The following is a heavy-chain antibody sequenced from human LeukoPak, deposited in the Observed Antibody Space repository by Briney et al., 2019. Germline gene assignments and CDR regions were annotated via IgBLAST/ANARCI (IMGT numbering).Heavy chain of an antibody. CDR1: GGSISSSSYY. D-gene: IGHD3-22*01. J-gene: IGHJ4*02. CDR2: IYYSGST. V-gene: IGHV4-39*07. Sequence: SETLSLTCTVSGGSISSSSYYWGWIRQPPGKGLEWIGSIYYSGSTYYNPSPKSRVTISVDTSKNQFSLKLSSVTAADTAVYYCAREVGAGYYYDSSGSIDYWGQGTLVTVSS. CDR3: AREVGAGYYYDSSGSIDY.